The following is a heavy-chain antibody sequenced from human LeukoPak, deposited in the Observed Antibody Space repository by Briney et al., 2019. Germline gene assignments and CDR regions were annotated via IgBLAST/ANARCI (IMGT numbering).Heavy chain of an antibody. CDR1: GFTFSSYA. J-gene: IGHJ4*02. Sequence: GGSLTLSCAASGFTFSSYAMNWVRQAPGKGLEWVLAISGSGGSTYYADSVKGRFTISRDNSKNTLYLQMNSLRAEDTAVYCWAKVSRFLEWYTLDYWGQGTLVTVSS. CDR2: ISGSGGST. D-gene: IGHD3-3*01. CDR3: AKVSRFLEWYTLDY. V-gene: IGHV3-23*01.